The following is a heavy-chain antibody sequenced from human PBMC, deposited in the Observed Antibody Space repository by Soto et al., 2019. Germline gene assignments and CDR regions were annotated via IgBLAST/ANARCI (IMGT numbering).Heavy chain of an antibody. CDR3: ARPIVVVPAAADYYYGMDV. CDR1: GVTFSSYA. J-gene: IGHJ6*02. D-gene: IGHD2-2*01. V-gene: IGHV1-69*01. CDR2: IIPIFGTA. Sequence: QVQLVQSGAEVKKPGSSVKVSCKASGVTFSSYAISWVRQAPGQGLEWMGGIIPIFGTANYAQKFQGRVTITADESTSTDYMELSSLRSEDTAVYYCARPIVVVPAAADYYYGMDVWGQGTTVTVSS.